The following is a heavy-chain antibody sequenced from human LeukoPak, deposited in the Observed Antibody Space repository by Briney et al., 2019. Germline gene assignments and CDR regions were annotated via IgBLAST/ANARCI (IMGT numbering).Heavy chain of an antibody. CDR1: GFTFSSYW. Sequence: GGSPRLSCAASGFTFSSYWMSWVRQAPGKGLEWVANIKQDGSEKYYVDSVKGRFTISRDNSKNTLYLQMNSLRAEDTAVYYCAKGPKIYYFDYWGQGTLVTVSS. V-gene: IGHV3-7*01. CDR2: IKQDGSEK. D-gene: IGHD3-3*01. J-gene: IGHJ4*02. CDR3: AKGPKIYYFDY.